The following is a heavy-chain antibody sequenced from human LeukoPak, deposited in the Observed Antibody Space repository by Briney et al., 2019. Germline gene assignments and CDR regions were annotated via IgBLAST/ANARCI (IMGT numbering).Heavy chain of an antibody. CDR1: GYTFTGYY. D-gene: IGHD3-22*01. V-gene: IGHV1-2*02. J-gene: IGHJ5*02. Sequence: GASVKVSCEASGYTFTGYYMHWVRQAPGQGLEWMGWINPNSGGTNYAQKFQGRVTMTRDTSISTAYMELSRLRSDDTAVYYCASLSYDSSGYYNWFDPWGQGTLVTVSS. CDR2: INPNSGGT. CDR3: ASLSYDSSGYYNWFDP.